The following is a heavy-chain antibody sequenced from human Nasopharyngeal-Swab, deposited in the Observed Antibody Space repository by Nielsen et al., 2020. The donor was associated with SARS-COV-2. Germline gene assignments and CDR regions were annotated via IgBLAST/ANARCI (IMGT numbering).Heavy chain of an antibody. CDR3: ARGRPGHYFDY. J-gene: IGHJ4*02. CDR2: FYTSGDT. CDR1: GFTVSSNY. Sequence: GESLKISCAASGFTVSSNYMSWVRQAPGKGLEWVLVFYTSGDTYYAVSVKGRFTISRDNSKNTLSLQMNSLRAEDTAVYYCARGRPGHYFDYWGQGTLVTVSS. V-gene: IGHV3-53*01. D-gene: IGHD1-14*01.